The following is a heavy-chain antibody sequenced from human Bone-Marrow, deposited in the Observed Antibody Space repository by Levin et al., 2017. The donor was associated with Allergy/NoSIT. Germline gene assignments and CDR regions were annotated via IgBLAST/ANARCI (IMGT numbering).Heavy chain of an antibody. V-gene: IGHV1-45*02. CDR2: ITIYNGNT. CDR3: ARSPLYGDPFHIES. J-gene: IGHJ1*01. CDR1: GYTFTYQF. Sequence: AASVKVSCKASGYTFTYQFLHWIRQAPGQAREWMGWITIYNGNTQYAQKFRDRVTITRENSLTATYMEIRGLTTDDTATYYCARSPLYGDPFHIESWGQGTLVSVSS. D-gene: IGHD4-17*01.